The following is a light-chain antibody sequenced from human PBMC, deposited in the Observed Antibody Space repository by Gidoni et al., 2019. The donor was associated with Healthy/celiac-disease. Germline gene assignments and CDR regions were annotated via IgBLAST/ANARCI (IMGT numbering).Light chain of an antibody. CDR3: QQYNNWPPWT. Sequence: GKRATLSCRASQSVSSNLAWYQQKPGQAPRLLIYGASNRATGIAARFSGSGSGTEFTLTISSLQSEDFAVYYCQQYNNWPPWTFGQGTKVEIK. CDR1: QSVSSN. CDR2: GAS. V-gene: IGKV3-15*01. J-gene: IGKJ1*01.